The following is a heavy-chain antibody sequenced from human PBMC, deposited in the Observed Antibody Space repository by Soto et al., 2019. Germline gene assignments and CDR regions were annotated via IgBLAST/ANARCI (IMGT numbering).Heavy chain of an antibody. D-gene: IGHD4-4*01. V-gene: IGHV1-46*01. Sequence: ASVKVSCKASGYTFTSYYMHWVRQAPGQGLEWMGIINPSGGSTSYAQKFQGRVTMTRDTSTSTVYMELSSLRSEDTAVYYRARDPYSNYRGPYYGMDVWGQGTTVTVSS. CDR1: GYTFTSYY. CDR3: ARDPYSNYRGPYYGMDV. CDR2: INPSGGST. J-gene: IGHJ6*02.